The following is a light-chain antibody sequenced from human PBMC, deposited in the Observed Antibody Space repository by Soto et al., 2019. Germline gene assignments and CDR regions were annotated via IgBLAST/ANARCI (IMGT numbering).Light chain of an antibody. J-gene: IGKJ1*01. CDR1: QGIRDD. Sequence: AIKMTQSPSSLSASVGDRVTITCRASQGIRDDLAWYQHKPGKAPKLLIYAASSLQSGVPSRFSGSGSGTDFTLTISSLQPEDFATYYCLQDYIYPWTFGQGTKVDIK. V-gene: IGKV1-6*01. CDR3: LQDYIYPWT. CDR2: AAS.